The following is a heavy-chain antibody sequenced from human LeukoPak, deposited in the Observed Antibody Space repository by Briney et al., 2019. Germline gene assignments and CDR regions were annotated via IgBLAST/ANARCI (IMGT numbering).Heavy chain of an antibody. V-gene: IGHV4-39*07. Sequence: SETLSLTCTVSGGSISSSSYYWGWIRQPPGKGLEWIGSIYYSESTYYNPSLKSRVTISVDTSKNQFSLKLSSVTAADTAVYYCARGGSSGYPTMIDYWGQGTLVTVSS. D-gene: IGHD3-22*01. CDR3: ARGGSSGYPTMIDY. J-gene: IGHJ4*02. CDR2: IYYSEST. CDR1: GGSISSSSYY.